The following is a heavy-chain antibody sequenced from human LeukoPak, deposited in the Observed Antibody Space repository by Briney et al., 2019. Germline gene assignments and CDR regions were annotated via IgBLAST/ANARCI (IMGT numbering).Heavy chain of an antibody. J-gene: IGHJ6*02. CDR1: GGSISSYY. CDR3: VGVVPAAIPKKGYGMDV. Sequence: SETLSLTCTVSGGSISSYYWSWIRQPPGKGLEWIGEINHSGSTNYNPSLKSRVTISVDTSKNQFSLKLSSVTAADTAVYYCVGVVPAAIPKKGYGMDVWGQGTTVTVSS. CDR2: INHSGST. D-gene: IGHD2-2*02. V-gene: IGHV4-34*01.